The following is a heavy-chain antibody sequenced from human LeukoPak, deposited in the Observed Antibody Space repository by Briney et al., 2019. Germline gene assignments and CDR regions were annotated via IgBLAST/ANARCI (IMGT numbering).Heavy chain of an antibody. CDR3: SGGSKLGYYYYYYMDV. J-gene: IGHJ6*03. V-gene: IGHV1-69*05. CDR1: GGTFSSYA. Sequence: SVKVSCKASGGTFSSYAISWVRQYPAQCLEWMGGIIPIFGTANYAQKFQGRVTITTDESTSTAYMELSSLRSEDTAVYYCSGGSKLGYYYYYYMDVWGKGTTVTVSS. D-gene: IGHD2-15*01. CDR2: IIPIFGTA.